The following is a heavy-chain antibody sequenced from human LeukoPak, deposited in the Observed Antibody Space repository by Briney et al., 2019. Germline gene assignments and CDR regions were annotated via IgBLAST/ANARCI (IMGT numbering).Heavy chain of an antibody. CDR2: IGGTGVSK. CDR1: GFTFTTVA. Sequence: GGSLRLSCAASGFTFTTVAMTWVRQAPGKGLEWVSYIGGTGVSKYYADSVKGRFTISRDNSKNTLYLQMNSLRAEDTAVYYCAKGITIFGVVIIREYYFDYWGQGTLVTVSS. V-gene: IGHV3-23*01. CDR3: AKGITIFGVVIIREYYFDY. D-gene: IGHD3-3*01. J-gene: IGHJ4*02.